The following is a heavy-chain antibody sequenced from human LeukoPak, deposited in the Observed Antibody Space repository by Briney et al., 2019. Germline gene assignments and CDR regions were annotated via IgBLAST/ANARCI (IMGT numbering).Heavy chain of an antibody. J-gene: IGHJ4*02. CDR1: GYTFTGYY. Sequence: SVKVSCKTSGYTFTGYYIHWVRQAPGQGLEWMGGIIPIFGTANYAQKFQGRVTITADESTSTAYMELSSLRSEDTAVYYCARLGDYGGNPSWGQETLVTVSS. V-gene: IGHV1-69*13. CDR2: IIPIFGTA. D-gene: IGHD4-23*01. CDR3: ARLGDYGGNPS.